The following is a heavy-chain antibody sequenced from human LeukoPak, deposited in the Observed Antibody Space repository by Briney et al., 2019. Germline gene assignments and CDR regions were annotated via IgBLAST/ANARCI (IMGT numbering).Heavy chain of an antibody. D-gene: IGHD2/OR15-2a*01. CDR2: ISSSGSTI. Sequence: GGSLRLSCAASGFTFSSYAMNWVRQAPGKGLERVSYISSSGSTIYYADSVKGRFTISRDNAKNSLYLQMNSLRAEDTAVYYCARAFQDYYYGMDVWGQGTTVTVSS. V-gene: IGHV3-48*03. CDR1: GFTFSSYA. J-gene: IGHJ6*02. CDR3: ARAFQDYYYGMDV.